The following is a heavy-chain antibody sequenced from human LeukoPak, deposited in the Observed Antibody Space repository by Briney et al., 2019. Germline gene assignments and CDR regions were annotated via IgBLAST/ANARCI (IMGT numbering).Heavy chain of an antibody. V-gene: IGHV4-39*07. Sequence: PSETLSLTCTVSGGSISSSSYYWGWIRQPPGKGLEWIGSIYYSGSTYYNPSLKSRVTISADTSKNQFSLKLSSVTAADTAVYYCARIGIHCSGGSCYLDENFDYWGQGTLVTVSS. D-gene: IGHD2-15*01. CDR1: GGSISSSSYY. J-gene: IGHJ4*02. CDR2: IYYSGST. CDR3: ARIGIHCSGGSCYLDENFDY.